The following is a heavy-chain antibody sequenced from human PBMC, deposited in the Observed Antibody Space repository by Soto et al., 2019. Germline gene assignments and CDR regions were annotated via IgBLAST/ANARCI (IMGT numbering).Heavy chain of an antibody. V-gene: IGHV1-46*01. CDR2: INPSGGST. D-gene: IGHD3-22*01. CDR3: ARVGFEAIYDSSGYYPFFDY. CDR1: GYTFTSYY. Sequence: GASVKVSCKASGYTFTSYYMHWVRQAPGQGLEWMGIINPSGGSTSYAQKFQGRVTMTRDTSTSTVYMELSSLRSEDTAVYYCARVGFEAIYDSSGYYPFFDYWGQGTLVTVSS. J-gene: IGHJ4*02.